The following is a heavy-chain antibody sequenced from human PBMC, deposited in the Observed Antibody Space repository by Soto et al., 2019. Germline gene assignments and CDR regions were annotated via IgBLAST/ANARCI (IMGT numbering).Heavy chain of an antibody. Sequence: EVQLLESGGGLVQPGGSLRLSCAASGFTFSSYAMSWVRQAPGKGLEWVSAISGSVGSTYYADSVKGRFTISRDNSKNTVYLQMNSLRVEDTAVYYCEKDLVGLPAGTRNFDYRGQGTLVTVSS. J-gene: IGHJ4*02. CDR1: GFTFSSYA. CDR3: EKDLVGLPAGTRNFDY. V-gene: IGHV3-23*01. D-gene: IGHD6-13*01. CDR2: ISGSVGST.